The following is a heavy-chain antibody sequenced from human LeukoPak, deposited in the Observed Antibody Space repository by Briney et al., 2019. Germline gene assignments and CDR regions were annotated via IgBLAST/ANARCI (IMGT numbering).Heavy chain of an antibody. Sequence: SETLSLTCAVYGGSFSGYYWSWIRQPPGKGXXXIGEINHSGSTNYNPSLKSRVTISVDTSKNQFSLKLSSVTAADTAVYYCARPYDSSGYYNYWGQGTLVTVSS. CDR3: ARPYDSSGYYNY. CDR2: INHSGST. V-gene: IGHV4-34*01. CDR1: GGSFSGYY. J-gene: IGHJ4*02. D-gene: IGHD3-22*01.